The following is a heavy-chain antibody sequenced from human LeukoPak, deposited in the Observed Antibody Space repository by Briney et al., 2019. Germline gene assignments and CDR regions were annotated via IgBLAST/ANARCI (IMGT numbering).Heavy chain of an antibody. Sequence: GGSLRLSCTASGFTFSGHWIHWVRQPPGMGLVGVSRINERGTDSMYAESVKGRFTISRDNAKNTVYLQMNSLRAEDTAVYYCVRDETLWTLDWWGQGTLVSVSS. CDR3: VRDETLWTLDW. J-gene: IGHJ4*02. D-gene: IGHD1-1*01. V-gene: IGHV3-74*03. CDR2: INERGTDS. CDR1: GFTFSGHW.